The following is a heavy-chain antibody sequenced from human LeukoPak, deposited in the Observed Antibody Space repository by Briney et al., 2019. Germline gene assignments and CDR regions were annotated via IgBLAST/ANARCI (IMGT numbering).Heavy chain of an antibody. CDR2: ISGSGGST. CDR3: AKHYRLVVVAAIELSY. J-gene: IGHJ4*02. D-gene: IGHD2-15*01. CDR1: GFTFSSYA. V-gene: IGHV3-23*01. Sequence: GGSLRLSCAASGFTFSSYAMSWVRQAPGKGLEWVSAISGSGGSTYYADSVKGRFTISRDNSKNTLYLQMNSLRAEDTAVYYCAKHYRLVVVAAIELSYWGQGTLVTVSS.